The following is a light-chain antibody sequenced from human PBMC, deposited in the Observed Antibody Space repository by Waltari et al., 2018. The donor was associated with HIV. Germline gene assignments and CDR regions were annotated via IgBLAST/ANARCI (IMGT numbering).Light chain of an antibody. V-gene: IGLV1-51*01. CDR1: NSTIGNDY. J-gene: IGLJ3*02. Sequence: SALTPPPPVSAAPLPCVTIPCPGINSTIGNDYVSWYQLLPGAAPNLLIYGNNKQPSGVPDRFSGSKSGTAATLHITGRQTGDEADYYCGTWDASRSAGVFGGGTKLTVL. CDR3: GTWDASRSAGV. CDR2: GNN.